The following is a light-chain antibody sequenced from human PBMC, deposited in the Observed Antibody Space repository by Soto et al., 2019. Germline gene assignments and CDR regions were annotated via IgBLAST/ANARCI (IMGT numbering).Light chain of an antibody. CDR1: SSNIGAGFD. CDR3: QSFDTRLNVV. J-gene: IGLJ2*01. Sequence: QPVLTQAPSVSGAPWQSVTISCTGTSSNIGAGFDVYWFQLLPETAPKLLMNGPSGVPDRFSASRSGTSASLTISGLQPEDEGDYYCQSFDTRLNVVFGGGTQLTVL. V-gene: IGLV1-40*01.